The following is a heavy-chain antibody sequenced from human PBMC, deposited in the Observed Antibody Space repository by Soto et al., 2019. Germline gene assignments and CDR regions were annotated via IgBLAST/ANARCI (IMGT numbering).Heavy chain of an antibody. CDR3: AKGLPSSGTTLAGGY. CDR2: ISGSGGST. CDR1: GFTFSSYA. D-gene: IGHD1-7*01. J-gene: IGHJ4*02. Sequence: GGSLRLSCAASGFTFSSYAMSWVRQAPGKGLEWVSAISGSGGSTYYADSVKGRFTISRDNSKNTLYLQMNSLRAEDTAVYYCAKGLPSSGTTLAGGYWGQGTLVTVYS. V-gene: IGHV3-23*01.